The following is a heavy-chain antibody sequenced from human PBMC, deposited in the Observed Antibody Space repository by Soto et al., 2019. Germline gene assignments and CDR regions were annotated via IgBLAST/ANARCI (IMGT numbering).Heavy chain of an antibody. Sequence: QVQLVESGGGVVQPGRSLRLSCAASGFTFSSYAMHWVRQTPGKGLEWVAVISYDGSNKYYADSVKGRFTISRDNSKNTLYLQMNSLRAEDTAVYYCARDGWHTVMVRDITDYYYYGMDVWGQGTTVTVSS. D-gene: IGHD5-18*01. CDR1: GFTFSSYA. CDR2: ISYDGSNK. J-gene: IGHJ6*02. V-gene: IGHV3-30-3*01. CDR3: ARDGWHTVMVRDITDYYYYGMDV.